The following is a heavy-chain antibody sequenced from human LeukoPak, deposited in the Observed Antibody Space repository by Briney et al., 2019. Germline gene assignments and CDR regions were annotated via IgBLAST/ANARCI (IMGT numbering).Heavy chain of an antibody. V-gene: IGHV1-2*02. CDR2: INPKSGGT. D-gene: IGHD1-26*01. J-gene: IGHJ5*02. Sequence: ASVKVSCKSSGYTFTDYYVHWVRQAPGQGLEWMGWINPKSGGTSSAQKFQGRVTMTRETSINTAYMALSSLTSDDTAVYYCARDHHTSAYYFDPWGQGTLVTVSS. CDR3: ARDHHTSAYYFDP. CDR1: GYTFTDYY.